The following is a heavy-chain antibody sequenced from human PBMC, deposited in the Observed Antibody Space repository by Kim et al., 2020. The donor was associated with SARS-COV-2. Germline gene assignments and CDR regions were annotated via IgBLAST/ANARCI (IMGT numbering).Heavy chain of an antibody. V-gene: IGHV3-30-3*01. J-gene: IGHJ6*02. CDR2: ISYDGSNK. D-gene: IGHD1-26*01. Sequence: GGSLRLSCAASGFTFSSYAMHWVRQAPGKGLEWVAVISYDGSNKYYADSVKGLFTISRDNSKNTLYLQMNSLRAEDTAVYYCARARGGSYYYGMDVWGQGTTVTVSS. CDR3: ARARGGSYYYGMDV. CDR1: GFTFSSYA.